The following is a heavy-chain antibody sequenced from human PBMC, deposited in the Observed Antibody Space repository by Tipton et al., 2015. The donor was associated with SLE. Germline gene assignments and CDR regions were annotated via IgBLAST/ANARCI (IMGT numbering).Heavy chain of an antibody. Sequence: LRLSCTVPGGSISSGGYYWSWIRQHPGKGLEWIGYIYYSGSTYYNPSLKSRVTISVDTSKNQFSLKLSSVTAADTAVYYCASDRGYYDSSGYSFFDYWGQVTLVTVSS. CDR1: GGSISSGGYY. CDR2: IYYSGST. J-gene: IGHJ4*02. CDR3: ASDRGYYDSSGYSFFDY. D-gene: IGHD3-22*01. V-gene: IGHV4-31*02.